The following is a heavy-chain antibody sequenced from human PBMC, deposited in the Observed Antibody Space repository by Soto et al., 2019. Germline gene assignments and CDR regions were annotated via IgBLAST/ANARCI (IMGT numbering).Heavy chain of an antibody. D-gene: IGHD3-3*02. CDR3: AKSRDGSHLGMEV. Sequence: GGSLRLSCTASGLALSSYGMHWVRQSPGKGLEWVAFISNDGGNIKYGDSAKGRFTISRDKSKITLFLQMTSLRADDTGLYYCAKSRDGSHLGMEVWGQGTTVIVSS. CDR2: ISNDGGNI. CDR1: GLALSSYG. J-gene: IGHJ6*01. V-gene: IGHV3-30*18.